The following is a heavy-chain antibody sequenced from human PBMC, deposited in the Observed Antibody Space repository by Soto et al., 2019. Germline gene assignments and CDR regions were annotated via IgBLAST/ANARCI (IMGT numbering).Heavy chain of an antibody. J-gene: IGHJ5*02. CDR1: GDSIRSYY. CDR2: IYYSGST. V-gene: IGHV4-59*01. CDR3: ARDKPFGVAQAA. D-gene: IGHD3-3*01. Sequence: SETLSLTCTVSGDSIRSYYWTWIRQPPGKGLELIGYIYYSGSTRYNPSLKSRVTISVDTSKNQFSLKLSSVTAADTAVYYCARDKPFGVAQAAWGQGTLVTVSS.